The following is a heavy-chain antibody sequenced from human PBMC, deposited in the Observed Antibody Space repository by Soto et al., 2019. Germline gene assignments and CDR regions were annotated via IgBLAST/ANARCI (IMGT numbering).Heavy chain of an antibody. CDR2: IDPSDFYT. CDR3: ARQPLDYSNYYYYGMDV. Sequence: HGESLKISCKGSGYSFTSYWISWVRQMPGKDLEWMGRIDPSDFYTIYSPSFQGHVTISADKSISTAYLQWSSLKASDTAIYYCARQPLDYSNYYYYGMDVWGQGTTVTVSS. V-gene: IGHV5-10-1*01. J-gene: IGHJ6*02. D-gene: IGHD4-4*01. CDR1: GYSFTSYW.